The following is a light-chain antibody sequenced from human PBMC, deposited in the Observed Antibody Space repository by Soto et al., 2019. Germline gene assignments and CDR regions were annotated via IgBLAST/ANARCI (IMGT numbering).Light chain of an antibody. V-gene: IGKV1-5*01. J-gene: IGKJ2*01. CDR2: DAS. Sequence: DIPMTQSPSTLSASVGDRVTITCRASQSISSWLAWYQQKPGKAPKLLIYDASILESGVPSRFSGSGSGTEFTLTISSLQPDDSATYYCQQYNSYSPYTFGQGTKLEIK. CDR1: QSISSW. CDR3: QQYNSYSPYT.